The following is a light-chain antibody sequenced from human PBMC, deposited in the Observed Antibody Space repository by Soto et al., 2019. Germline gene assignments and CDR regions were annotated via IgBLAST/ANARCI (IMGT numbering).Light chain of an antibody. J-gene: IGKJ5*01. CDR3: QQRSNWPPIT. CDR2: DAS. Sequence: VFKQSLCTLSLYPGERATLYCRASQSVRNSLLAWYQQKPGQPPRLLIYDASTRATATPDRFTGSGSGTDFTLTISSLEPEDFAVYYCQQRSNWPPITFGQGTLLEIK. V-gene: IGKV3D-20*02. CDR1: QSVRNSL.